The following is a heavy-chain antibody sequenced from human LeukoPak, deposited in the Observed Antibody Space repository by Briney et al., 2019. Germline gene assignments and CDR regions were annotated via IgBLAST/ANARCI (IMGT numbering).Heavy chain of an antibody. J-gene: IGHJ4*02. CDR3: ASQLLTKGQPIDY. D-gene: IGHD1-1*01. CDR1: GGSISSGSYY. Sequence: SQTLSLTCTVSGGSISSGSYYWSWIRQPAGKGLEYIGRIYTSGNTNYNPSLKSRVTISVDTSKNQFSLKLSSVTAADAAVYYCASQLLTKGQPIDYWGQGTLVTVSS. CDR2: IYTSGNT. V-gene: IGHV4-61*02.